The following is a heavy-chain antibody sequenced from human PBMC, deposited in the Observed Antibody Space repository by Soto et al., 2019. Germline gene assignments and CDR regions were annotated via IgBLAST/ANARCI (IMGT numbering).Heavy chain of an antibody. CDR1: GFTFSSHA. V-gene: IGHV3-21*01. CDR3: ARVLGAYSNWFDP. CDR2: TGGSSTYI. J-gene: IGHJ5*02. Sequence: GGSLRLSCAASGFTFSSHAMTWVRQAPGRGLEWVSSTGGSSTYIYYADSVKGRFTISRDNAKNSLYLQLHSLRAEDTAVYYCARVLGAYSNWFDPWGQGTLVTVSS. D-gene: IGHD1-26*01.